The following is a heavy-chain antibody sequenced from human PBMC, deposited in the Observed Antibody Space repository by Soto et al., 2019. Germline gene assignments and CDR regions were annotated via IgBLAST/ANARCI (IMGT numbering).Heavy chain of an antibody. J-gene: IGHJ3*02. CDR1: GFTFSSYG. D-gene: IGHD3-3*02. Sequence: QVQLVESGGGVVQPGRSLRLSCAASGFTFSSYGMYWVRQAPGKGLEWVAFIWDDGSDKYYADSVKGRFIISRDNSKNTLYRHMNSLRAEDTAVYYFATSTLTSFPHHAFDIWGQGTMVTVSS. CDR3: ATSTLTSFPHHAFDI. CDR2: IWDDGSDK. V-gene: IGHV3-33*01.